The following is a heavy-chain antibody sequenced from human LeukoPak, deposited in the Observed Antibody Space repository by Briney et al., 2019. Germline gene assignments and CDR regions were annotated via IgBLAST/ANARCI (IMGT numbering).Heavy chain of an antibody. CDR2: ISAYSGKP. CDR1: GYTFSSYG. V-gene: IGHV1-18*01. D-gene: IGHD1-26*01. Sequence: APVKVSCKASGYTFSSYGITWVRQAPGQGLEWMGWISAYSGKPNYAQNLQGRVTMTTDTSTSTAYMESRSLRSDDTAVYYCARGGPGAEILGFFNHGTFFDYWGQGALVTVSS. J-gene: IGHJ4*02. CDR3: ARGGPGAEILGFFNHGTFFDY.